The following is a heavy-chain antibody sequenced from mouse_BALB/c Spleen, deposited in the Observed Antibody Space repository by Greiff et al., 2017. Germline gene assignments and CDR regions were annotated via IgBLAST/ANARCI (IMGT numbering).Heavy chain of an antibody. D-gene: IGHD2-14*01. CDR1: GFTFSSYT. J-gene: IGHJ4*01. CDR3: ARHGLDRFNYAMDY. Sequence: DVQLVESGGGLVQPGGSLKLSCAASGFTFSSYTMSWVRQTPEKRLEWVAYISNGGGSTYYPDTVKGRFTISRDNAKNTLYLQMSSLKSEDTAMYYCARHGLDRFNYAMDYWGQGTSVTVSS. CDR2: ISNGGGST. V-gene: IGHV5-12-2*01.